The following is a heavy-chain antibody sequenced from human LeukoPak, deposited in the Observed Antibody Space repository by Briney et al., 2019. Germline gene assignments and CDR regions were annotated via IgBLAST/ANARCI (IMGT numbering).Heavy chain of an antibody. D-gene: IGHD4-17*01. CDR3: ARIDYADYENWFDP. V-gene: IGHV5-51*01. CDR2: IYPGDSDT. Sequence: RGESLQISCKGSGYSFTSYWIGWVRQMPGKGLEWMGIIYPGDSDTRYSPSFQGQVTISADKSISTAYLQWSSLKASDTAMYYCARIDYADYENWFDPWGQGTLVTVSS. CDR1: GYSFTSYW. J-gene: IGHJ5*02.